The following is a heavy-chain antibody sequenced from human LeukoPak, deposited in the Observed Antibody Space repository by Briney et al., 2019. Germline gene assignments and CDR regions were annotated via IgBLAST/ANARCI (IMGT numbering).Heavy chain of an antibody. Sequence: AGGSLRLSCAVSGFTFSSSWMHWVRQAPGKGLVWVSRINGDGGSTSYADSVKARFNNSRENAKNTLYLQMNSLRAEDTAAYYCACVVSWRFDYWGQGTLVTVSS. D-gene: IGHD5/OR15-5a*01. CDR3: ACVVSWRFDY. V-gene: IGHV3-74*01. CDR2: INGDGGST. CDR1: GFTFSSSW. J-gene: IGHJ4*02.